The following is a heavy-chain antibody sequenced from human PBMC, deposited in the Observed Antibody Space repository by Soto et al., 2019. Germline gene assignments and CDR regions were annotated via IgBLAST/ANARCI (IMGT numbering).Heavy chain of an antibody. J-gene: IGHJ4*02. D-gene: IGHD3-3*01. V-gene: IGHV4-4*07. CDR3: VRDRSGYYTGGFDY. CDR2: IYATGST. CDR1: GGSISNYY. Sequence: KPSETLSLTCTVSGGSISNYYWSWIRQPAGRGLEWLGRIYATGSTNYNPSLKSRVTMSLDTSNNQFSLKLSSVAAADTAVYYCVRDRSGYYTGGFDYWSQGTLVPVSS.